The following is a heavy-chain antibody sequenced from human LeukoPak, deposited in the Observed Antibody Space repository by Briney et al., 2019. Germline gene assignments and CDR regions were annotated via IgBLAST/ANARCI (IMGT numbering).Heavy chain of an antibody. CDR1: GYRFTSYW. J-gene: IGHJ4*02. CDR3: ARRLLGYCSGGSCEYYFDY. CDR2: IYPGDSDT. D-gene: IGHD2-15*01. V-gene: IGHV5-51*01. Sequence: GESLKTSCKGSGYRFTSYWIGWVRQMPGKGLEWIGIIYPGDSDTRYSPSFQGQVTISADKSISTAYLQWSSLKASDTAMYYCARRLLGYCSGGSCEYYFDYWGQGTLVTVSS.